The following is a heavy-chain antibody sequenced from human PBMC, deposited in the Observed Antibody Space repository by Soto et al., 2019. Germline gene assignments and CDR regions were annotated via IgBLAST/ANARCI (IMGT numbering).Heavy chain of an antibody. D-gene: IGHD5-18*01. J-gene: IGHJ4*02. CDR1: GYTINSCG. V-gene: IGHV1-18*01. CDR2: ISAYNGNT. CDR3: ARDLSSYWDY. Sequence: ASVEVSCTDSGYTINSCGIRCVRQDTGQGLEWMGWISAYNGNTNYAQKLQGRVTMTTDTSTSTAYMELRSLRSDDTAVYYCARDLSSYWDYWGQGTLVTVSS.